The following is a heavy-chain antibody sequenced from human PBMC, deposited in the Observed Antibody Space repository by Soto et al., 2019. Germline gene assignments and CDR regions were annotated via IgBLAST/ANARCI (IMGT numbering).Heavy chain of an antibody. CDR3: ARARNIVATSFDY. D-gene: IGHD5-12*01. CDR2: IYYSGST. Sequence: PSETLSRTCTVSGGSISSGGYYWSWILQHPGKGLEWIGYIYYSGSTYYNPSLKSRVTISVDTSKNQFSLKLSSVTAADTAVYYCARARNIVATSFDYWGQGTLVTVSS. V-gene: IGHV4-31*03. CDR1: GGSISSGGYY. J-gene: IGHJ4*02.